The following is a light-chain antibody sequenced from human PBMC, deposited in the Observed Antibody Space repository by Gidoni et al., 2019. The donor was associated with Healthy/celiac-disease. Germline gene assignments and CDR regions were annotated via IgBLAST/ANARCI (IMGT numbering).Light chain of an antibody. Sequence: QSVLTQPPSASGTPGQRVTISCSGSSSNIGSNYVYWYQQLPGTAPNLLIYRNNQRPSGVPGRFSGSRSGTSASLAISGLRSEDEADYYCAAWDDSLSGWVFGGGPKLTVL. V-gene: IGLV1-47*01. CDR1: SSNIGSNY. CDR3: AAWDDSLSGWV. CDR2: RNN. J-gene: IGLJ3*02.